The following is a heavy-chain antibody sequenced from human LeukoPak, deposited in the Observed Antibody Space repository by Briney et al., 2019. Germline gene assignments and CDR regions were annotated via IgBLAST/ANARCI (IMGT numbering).Heavy chain of an antibody. CDR2: IIPVLGVS. CDR3: ARVPVFYCSTTSCYNFDY. CDR1: GGSFSTHV. J-gene: IGHJ4*02. D-gene: IGHD2-2*02. Sequence: SVKVSCKASGGSFSTHVITWVRQAPGQGLEWMGRIIPVLGVSNFAQKFQGRVTITADKSTNTAHMELSRLQSGDTAVYYCARVPVFYCSTTSCYNFDYWGQGTLVTVSS. V-gene: IGHV1-69*04.